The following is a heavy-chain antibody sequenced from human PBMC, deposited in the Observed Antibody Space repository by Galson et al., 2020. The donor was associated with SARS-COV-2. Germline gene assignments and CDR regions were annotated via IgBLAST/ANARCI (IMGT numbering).Heavy chain of an antibody. V-gene: IGHV5-51*01. D-gene: IGHD1-26*01. J-gene: IGHJ4*02. Sequence: GESLKISCKGAGYSFSYYWIGWVRQMPGKGLEWMGIVYPGDSDTRYSPSFQGQVTFSADKSISTAYLQWTSLKASDTAMYYCARHRILHRSGTYCVDYWGQGTLVTVSS. CDR3: ARHRILHRSGTYCVDY. CDR2: VYPGDSDT. CDR1: GYSFSYYW.